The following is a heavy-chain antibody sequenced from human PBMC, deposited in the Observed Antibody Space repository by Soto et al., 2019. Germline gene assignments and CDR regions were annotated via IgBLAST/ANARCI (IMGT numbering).Heavy chain of an antibody. CDR3: ARLLYPLRDGYNYYWFGP. J-gene: IGHJ5*02. Sequence: GESLKISCKGSGYSFTSYWIGRVCQMPGKGLEWMGIIYPGDSDTRYSPSFQGQVTISADKSISTAYLQWSSLKASDTAMYYCARLLYPLRDGYNYYWFGPCGQRTLVTVSS. D-gene: IGHD5-12*01. CDR2: IYPGDSDT. V-gene: IGHV5-51*01. CDR1: GYSFTSYW.